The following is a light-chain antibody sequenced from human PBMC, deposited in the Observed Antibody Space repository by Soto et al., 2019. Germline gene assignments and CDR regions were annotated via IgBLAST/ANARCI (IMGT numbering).Light chain of an antibody. Sequence: QSALTQPASVSGSPGQTITISCTGTSSDIGGYDVVSWYQQHPGKAPKLLIYEVATRPSGVSNRFSGSKSGSTASLTVSGLQAEDEADYHCCSFAGGTTFWLFRGGTKLTVL. CDR1: SSDIGGYDV. CDR3: CSFAGGTTFWL. V-gene: IGLV2-23*02. CDR2: EVA. J-gene: IGLJ3*02.